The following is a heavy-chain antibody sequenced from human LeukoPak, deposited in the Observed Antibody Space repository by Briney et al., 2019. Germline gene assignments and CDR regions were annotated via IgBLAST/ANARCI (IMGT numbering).Heavy chain of an antibody. D-gene: IGHD2-2*01. V-gene: IGHV1-69*04. J-gene: IGHJ6*02. CDR3: ARFSDGDRYCSSTSCLDHYYYYGMDV. CDR1: GGTFSSYA. CDR2: IIPILGIA. Sequence: GASVTVSCKASGGTFSSYAISWVRQAPGQGLEWMGRIIPILGIANYAQKFQGRVTITADKSTSTAYMELSSLRSEDTAVYYCARFSDGDRYCSSTSCLDHYYYYGMDVWGQGTTVTVSS.